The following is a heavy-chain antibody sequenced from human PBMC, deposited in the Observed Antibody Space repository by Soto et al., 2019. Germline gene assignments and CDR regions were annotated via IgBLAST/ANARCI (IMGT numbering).Heavy chain of an antibody. CDR2: IYYSGST. CDR3: ARDRVLGIAVAGDNWFDP. Sequence: ETLSLTCTVSGGSVSSGSYYWSWIRQPPGKGLEWIGYIYYSGSTNYNPSLKSRVTISVDTSKNQFSLKLSSVTAADTAVYYCARDRVLGIAVAGDNWFDPWGQGTLVTVS. V-gene: IGHV4-61*01. CDR1: GGSVSSGSYY. J-gene: IGHJ5*02. D-gene: IGHD6-19*01.